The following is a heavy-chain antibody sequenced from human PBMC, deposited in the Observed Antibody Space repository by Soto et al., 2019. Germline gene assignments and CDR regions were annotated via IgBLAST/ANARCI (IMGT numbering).Heavy chain of an antibody. CDR3: ARGMQKMWYYYYYGMDV. Sequence: LRLSCAASGFTFSSYWMSWVRQAPGKGLEWVANIKQDGSEKYYVDSVKGRFTISRDNAKNSLYLQMNSLRAEDTAVYYCARGMQKMWYYYYYGMDVWGQGNTVTVSS. J-gene: IGHJ6*02. CDR2: IKQDGSEK. V-gene: IGHV3-7*03. CDR1: GFTFSSYW. D-gene: IGHD2-21*01.